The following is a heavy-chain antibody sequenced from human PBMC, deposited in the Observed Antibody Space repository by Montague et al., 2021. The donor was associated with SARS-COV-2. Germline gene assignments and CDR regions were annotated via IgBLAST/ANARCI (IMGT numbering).Heavy chain of an antibody. CDR3: AKDRVAGSVPWYFDY. Sequence: SETLSLTCTVSGDSISYFYWSWIRQPAGKGLEWIGRVSASGSTNYNPSRNSRVTMSVDTSKKQFSLRLSPVTAADTAVYYCAKDRVAGSVPWYFDYWGQGTLVTVSS. CDR2: VSASGST. V-gene: IGHV4-4*07. D-gene: IGHD6-19*01. CDR1: GDSISYFY. J-gene: IGHJ4*02.